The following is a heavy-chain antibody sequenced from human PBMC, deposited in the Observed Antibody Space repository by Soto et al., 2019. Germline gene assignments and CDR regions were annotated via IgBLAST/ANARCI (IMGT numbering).Heavy chain of an antibody. CDR3: ARGVWFGEFFRARRVHWFDP. CDR2: INHSGST. V-gene: IGHV4-34*01. J-gene: IGHJ5*02. Sequence: QVQLQQWGAGLLKPSETLSLTCAVYGGSFSGYYWSWIRQPPGKGLEWIGEINHSGSTNYNPSLKSRVTISVDTSQNQFSLKLSSVTAADTAVYYCARGVWFGEFFRARRVHWFDPWGQGTLVTVSS. D-gene: IGHD3-10*01. CDR1: GGSFSGYY.